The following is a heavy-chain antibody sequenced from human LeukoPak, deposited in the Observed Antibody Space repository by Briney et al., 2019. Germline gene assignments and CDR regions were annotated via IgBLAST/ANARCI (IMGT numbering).Heavy chain of an antibody. CDR2: IIPIFGTA. V-gene: IGHV1-69*13. CDR1: GGTFSSYA. CDR3: ARGRRYCSGGSCYRLDY. Sequence: SVKVSCKASGGTFSSYAISWVRQAPGQGLEWMGGIIPIFGTANYAQKFQGRVTITADESTSTAYMELSSLRSEDTAVYYCARGRRYCSGGSCYRLDYWGQGTLVTVSS. D-gene: IGHD2-15*01. J-gene: IGHJ4*02.